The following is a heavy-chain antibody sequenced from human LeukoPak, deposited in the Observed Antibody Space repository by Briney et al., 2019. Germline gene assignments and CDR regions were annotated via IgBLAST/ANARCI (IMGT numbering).Heavy chain of an antibody. CDR2: ISYDGNNK. CDR1: GFTFSSYG. CDR3: AKDFDPAAAAYYFDY. D-gene: IGHD2-2*01. J-gene: IGHJ4*02. V-gene: IGHV3-30*18. Sequence: KSGGSLRLSCAASGFTFSSYGMHWVRQAPGKGLEWVAVISYDGNNKYHADSVRGRFTISGDNSKNTLYLQMNSLRAEDTAVYYCAKDFDPAAAAYYFDYWGQGTLATVSS.